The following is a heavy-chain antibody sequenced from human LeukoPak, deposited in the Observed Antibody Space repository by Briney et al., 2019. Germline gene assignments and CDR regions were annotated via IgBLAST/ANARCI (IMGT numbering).Heavy chain of an antibody. Sequence: SETLSLTCAVYGGSFSGYYWSWIRQPPGKGLEWIGEINHSGSTNYNPSLKSRVTISVDTSKNQFSLKLSSVTAADTAVYYCARAGSVVVPAALDYWGQGTLVTVSS. J-gene: IGHJ4*02. CDR2: INHSGST. D-gene: IGHD2-2*01. V-gene: IGHV4-34*01. CDR3: ARAGSVVVPAALDY. CDR1: GGSFSGYY.